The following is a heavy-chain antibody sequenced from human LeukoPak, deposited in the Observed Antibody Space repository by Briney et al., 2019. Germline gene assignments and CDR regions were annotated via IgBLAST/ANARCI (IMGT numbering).Heavy chain of an antibody. V-gene: IGHV4-61*02. D-gene: IGHD6-6*01. CDR1: GGSISSGSYY. CDR2: IYTSGST. J-gene: IGHJ4*02. CDR3: ARALSIASFDY. Sequence: SQTLSLTCTVSGGSISSGSYYWSWIRQPAGKGLEWIGRIYTSGSTNYNPSLKSRVTISVDTSKNRFSLKLSSVTAADTAVYYCARALSIASFDYWGQGTLVTVSS.